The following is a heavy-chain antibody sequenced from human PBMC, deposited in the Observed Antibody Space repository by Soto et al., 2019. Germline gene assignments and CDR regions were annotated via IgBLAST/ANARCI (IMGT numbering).Heavy chain of an antibody. CDR2: IYYGGTT. Sequence: SETLSLTCAVYGGSFSGYYWAWIRQPPGKGLDWIGYIYYGGTTSHNRSLESRVTITLETSTSQFSLRLTSVTASDTAVYYCARRWNSSGWLYGMDVWGQGTTVTVSS. CDR3: ARRWNSSGWLYGMDV. D-gene: IGHD6-19*01. CDR1: GGSFSGYY. V-gene: IGHV4-59*08. J-gene: IGHJ6*02.